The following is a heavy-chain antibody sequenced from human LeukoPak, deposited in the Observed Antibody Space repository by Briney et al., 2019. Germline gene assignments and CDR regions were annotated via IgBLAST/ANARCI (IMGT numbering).Heavy chain of an antibody. Sequence: PSGTLSLTCAVSGGSISSSNWWSWVRQPPGKGLEWIGEIYHSGSTNYNPSLKSRVTMSVDTSKNQFSLKVSSVTAADTAVYYCARESRGSYPFDYWGQGTLVTVSS. D-gene: IGHD1-26*01. CDR1: GGSISSSNW. CDR3: ARESRGSYPFDY. J-gene: IGHJ4*02. V-gene: IGHV4-4*02. CDR2: IYHSGST.